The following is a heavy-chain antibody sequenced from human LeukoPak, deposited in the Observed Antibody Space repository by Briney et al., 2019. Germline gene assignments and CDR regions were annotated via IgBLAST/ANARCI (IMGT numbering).Heavy chain of an antibody. V-gene: IGHV4-4*07. Sequence: SETLSLTCTVSGGSISTYCWSWIRQPAGKGLEWIGHICTSGSTNYNPSLKSRVTMSVDTSNNEFSLKLNSVTAADTAVYYCARGRRDFLNNVTPGRRYYYYYYMDVWGKGTTVTVSS. J-gene: IGHJ6*03. D-gene: IGHD2-21*02. CDR2: ICTSGST. CDR1: GGSISTYC. CDR3: ARGRRDFLNNVTPGRRYYYYYYMDV.